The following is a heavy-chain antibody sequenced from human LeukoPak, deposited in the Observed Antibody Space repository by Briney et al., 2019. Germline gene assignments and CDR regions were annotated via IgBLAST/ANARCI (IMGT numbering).Heavy chain of an antibody. CDR3: AREGFAAAPDI. J-gene: IGHJ3*02. Sequence: GGSLRLSCAASEFTFRSYWMRWVRQAPGKGLEWVANIKQDGSEKNYVDSVKGRFTISRDNAKNSMYLQMNSLRAEDTAVYYCAREGFAAAPDIWGQGTMVTVSS. CDR1: EFTFRSYW. CDR2: IKQDGSEK. V-gene: IGHV3-7*01. D-gene: IGHD6-25*01.